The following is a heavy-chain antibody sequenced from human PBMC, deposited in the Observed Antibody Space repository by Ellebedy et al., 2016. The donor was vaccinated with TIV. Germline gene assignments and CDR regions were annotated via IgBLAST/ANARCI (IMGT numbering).Heavy chain of an antibody. D-gene: IGHD3-10*01. Sequence: SETLFLTCSVSGGSISNFYCSWIRQPPGKGLEWLGFIYSSGTTNYNRSLKSRVSISVDTSKNQFSLRLSSVTAADPAIYFCARDDFGSRSYLAFDIWGQGTMVTVSS. CDR3: ARDDFGSRSYLAFDI. CDR1: GGSISNFY. J-gene: IGHJ3*02. CDR2: IYSSGTT. V-gene: IGHV4-59*12.